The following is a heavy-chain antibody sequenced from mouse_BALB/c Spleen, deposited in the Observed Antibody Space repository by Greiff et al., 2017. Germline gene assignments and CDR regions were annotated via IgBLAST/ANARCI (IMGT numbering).Heavy chain of an antibody. CDR3: ARSLITTVCAY. J-gene: IGHJ3*01. Sequence: VQLKESGPELVKTGASVKLSCKASGYTFTSYWMHWVKQRPGQGLEWIGEIDPSDSYTNYNQKFKGKATLTVDKSSSTAYMQLSSLTSEDSAVYYCARSLITTVCAYWGQGTLVTVSA. D-gene: IGHD1-2*01. CDR1: GYTFTSYW. V-gene: IGHV1-69*02. CDR2: IDPSDSYT.